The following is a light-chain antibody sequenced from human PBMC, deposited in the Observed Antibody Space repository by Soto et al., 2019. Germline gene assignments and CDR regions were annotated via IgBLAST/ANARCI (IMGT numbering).Light chain of an antibody. CDR3: CSYAGSSTLYV. CDR1: ISDIGNYNF. Sequence: QSVLTQPASVSGSPGQSITISCTGPISDIGNYNFVSWYQQHSGKAPKLMIYDVSKRPSGVSYRFSGSKSGNTASLTIFGLQAEDEADYYCCSYAGSSTLYVFGTGTKVTVL. CDR2: DVS. V-gene: IGLV2-23*02. J-gene: IGLJ1*01.